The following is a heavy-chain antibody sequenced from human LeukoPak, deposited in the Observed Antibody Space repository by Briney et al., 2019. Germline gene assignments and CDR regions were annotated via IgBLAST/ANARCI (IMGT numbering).Heavy chain of an antibody. D-gene: IGHD6-13*01. Sequence: GGSLRLSCAASGFTFSGYWMHWVRQAPGKGLVWVSRINPDGTTTTYADSVRGRFNISRDNARNTLYLQMNSLRAEDTAVYYCAREWGMGGIGDSSWYGAEYFQYWGQGTLVTVSS. J-gene: IGHJ1*01. CDR3: AREWGMGGIGDSSWYGAEYFQY. CDR2: INPDGTTT. CDR1: GFTFSGYW. V-gene: IGHV3-74*03.